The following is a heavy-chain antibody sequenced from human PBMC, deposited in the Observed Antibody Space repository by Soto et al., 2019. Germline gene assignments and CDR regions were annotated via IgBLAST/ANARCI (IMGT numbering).Heavy chain of an antibody. CDR2: MNPNSGNT. V-gene: IGHV1-8*01. Sequence: ASVKVSCKASGYTFTSYDINWVRQATGQGLEWMGWMNPNSGNTGYAQKFQGRVTMTRSTSISTAYMELSSLRSEDTAVYFCARGYSGYGYYSHYYMDVWGKATRSTVSS. J-gene: IGHJ6*03. CDR1: GYTFTSYD. CDR3: ARGYSGYGYYSHYYMDV. D-gene: IGHD5-12*01.